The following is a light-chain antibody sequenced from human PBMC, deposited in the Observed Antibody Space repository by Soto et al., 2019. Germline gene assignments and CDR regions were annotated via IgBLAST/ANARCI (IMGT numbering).Light chain of an antibody. CDR3: SLYTSENTYV. J-gene: IGLJ1*01. Sequence: QSALTQPASVSGSPGQSITISCTGTSSDVGGYKYVSWYQQHPGKAPKLMIYEVRNRPSGVPDRFSGSKSGNTASLTISGLQTADEADYYCSLYTSENTYVFGTGTKLTVL. CDR2: EVR. V-gene: IGLV2-14*01. CDR1: SSDVGGYKY.